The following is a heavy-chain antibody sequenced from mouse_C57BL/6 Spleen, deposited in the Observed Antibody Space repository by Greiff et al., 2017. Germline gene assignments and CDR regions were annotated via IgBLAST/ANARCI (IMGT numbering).Heavy chain of an antibody. Sequence: EVNVVESGGGLVKPGGSLKLSCAASGFTFSSYTMSWVRQTPEKRLAWVATISGGGGNTYYPDSVKGRFTISRDNAKNTLYLQMSSLRSEDTALYYCARHMDPYAMDYWGQGTSVTVSS. V-gene: IGHV5-9*01. J-gene: IGHJ4*01. D-gene: IGHD1-1*02. CDR2: ISGGGGNT. CDR3: ARHMDPYAMDY. CDR1: GFTFSSYT.